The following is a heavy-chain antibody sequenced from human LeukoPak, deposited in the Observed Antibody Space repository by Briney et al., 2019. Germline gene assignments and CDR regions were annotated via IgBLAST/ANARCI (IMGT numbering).Heavy chain of an antibody. D-gene: IGHD3-3*01. V-gene: IGHV3-30-3*01. CDR3: AKDQGRFLEWLFGPLDY. CDR1: GFTFSSYA. J-gene: IGHJ4*02. Sequence: GGSLRLSCAASGFTFSSYAMHWVRQAPGKGLEWVAVISYDGSNKYYADSVKGRFTISRDNSKNTLYLQMNSLRAEDTAVYYCAKDQGRFLEWLFGPLDYWGQGTLVTVSS. CDR2: ISYDGSNK.